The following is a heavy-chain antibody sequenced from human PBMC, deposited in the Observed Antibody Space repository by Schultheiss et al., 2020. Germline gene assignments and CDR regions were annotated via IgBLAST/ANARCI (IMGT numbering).Heavy chain of an antibody. J-gene: IGHJ6*02. CDR3: ARARQGYCSSTSCFDHYGLDV. V-gene: IGHV1-69*13. CDR1: GGTFSTYA. Sequence: SVKVSCKASGGTFSTYAISWVRQAPGQGLEWMGGIIPSFETSIYAQRFQGRVTITADESTSTAYMELSSLRSEDTAVYFCARARQGYCSSTSCFDHYGLDVWGQGTTVTVS. CDR2: IIPSFETS. D-gene: IGHD2-2*01.